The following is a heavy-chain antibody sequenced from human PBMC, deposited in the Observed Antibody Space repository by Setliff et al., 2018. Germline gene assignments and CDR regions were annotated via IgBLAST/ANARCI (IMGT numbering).Heavy chain of an antibody. V-gene: IGHV3-30*04. CDR2: ISSDGSHK. CDR3: VTGMGTHY. CDR1: GFTFSSYT. Sequence: GGSLRLSCAASGFTFSSYTMHWVRQAPGKGLEWVALISSDGSHKYYTDSVKGRFTISRDNARNTVYLQMNGLRAEDTAVYYCVTGMGTHYWGQGALVTVSS. J-gene: IGHJ4*02. D-gene: IGHD1-1*01.